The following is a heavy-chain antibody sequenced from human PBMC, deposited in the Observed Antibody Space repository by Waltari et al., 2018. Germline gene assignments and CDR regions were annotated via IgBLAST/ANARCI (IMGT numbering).Heavy chain of an antibody. CDR2: IYQGVKD. J-gene: IGHJ4*02. CDR3: ARGLLLRIAVAGTRIHFDY. D-gene: IGHD6-19*01. Sequence: QVQLQQSGPGLVKPSGTLSLTCAVSGDSTSRDWWSWVRQAPGQELEWIGQIYQGVKDTYNPSLKSRVTISVDTSKNQFSLKLSSVTAADTAVYYCARGLLLRIAVAGTRIHFDYWGQGTLVTVSS. V-gene: IGHV4-4*02. CDR1: GDSTSRDW.